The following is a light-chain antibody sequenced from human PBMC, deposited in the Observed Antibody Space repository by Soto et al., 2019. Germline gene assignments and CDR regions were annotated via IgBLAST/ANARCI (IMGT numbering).Light chain of an antibody. CDR3: QQLNSYPCT. CDR2: AAS. J-gene: IGKJ3*01. V-gene: IGKV1-9*01. CDR1: QGISSY. Sequence: DIQLTQSPSFLSASVGDRVTITCRASQGISSYLAWYQQKPGKVPKLLIYAASTLQSGVPSRFSGSGSGTEFTLTISSLQPEDFATYYCQQLNSYPCTFGPGTKVDIK.